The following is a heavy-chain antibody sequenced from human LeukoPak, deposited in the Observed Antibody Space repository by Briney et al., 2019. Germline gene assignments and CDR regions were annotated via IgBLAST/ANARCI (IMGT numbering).Heavy chain of an antibody. CDR2: IFASGNT. CDR3: AQDGPPRSDY. D-gene: IGHD5-24*01. Sequence: SETLSLTCTVSAASISTYYWSWIRQPAGKGLEWIGHIFASGNTNYNPSVKSRIAMSVDTSKNQFSLNLTSVTAADTAIYYCAQDGPPRSDYWGQGILVTVSS. V-gene: IGHV4-4*07. J-gene: IGHJ4*02. CDR1: AASISTYY.